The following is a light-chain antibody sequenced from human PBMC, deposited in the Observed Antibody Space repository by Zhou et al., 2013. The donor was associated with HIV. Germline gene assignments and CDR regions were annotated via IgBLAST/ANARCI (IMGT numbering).Light chain of an antibody. CDR1: QTVSSSY. J-gene: IGKJ2*02. Sequence: DIVLTQSPDTLSLSPGERATLSCRASQTVSSSYFAWYQQKPGQAPRLLIYGASTRATGIPDRFSGSGSETDFTLTISRLEPEDFALYYCQHYGSSPVCTFGQGTKLEIK. CDR2: GAS. V-gene: IGKV3-20*01. CDR3: QHYGSSPVCT.